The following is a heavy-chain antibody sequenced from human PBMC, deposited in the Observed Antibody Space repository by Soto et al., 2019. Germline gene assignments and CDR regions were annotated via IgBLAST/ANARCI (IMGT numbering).Heavy chain of an antibody. V-gene: IGHV1-3*01. CDR3: ARDPRYGSGSYYFSDY. D-gene: IGHD3-10*01. CDR1: GYTFTSYA. J-gene: IGHJ4*02. CDR2: INAGNGNT. Sequence: QVQLVQSGAEVKKPGASVKVSCKASGYTFTSYAMHWVRQAPGQRLEWMGWINAGNGNTKYSQKFQGRVTITRDTSASTAYMELSSLRSEDTAVYYCARDPRYGSGSYYFSDYWGQGTLVTVSS.